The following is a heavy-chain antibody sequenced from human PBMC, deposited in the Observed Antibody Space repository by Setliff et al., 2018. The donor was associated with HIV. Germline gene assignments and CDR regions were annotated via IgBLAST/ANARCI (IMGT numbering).Heavy chain of an antibody. D-gene: IGHD3-10*01. CDR3: ARARITLVRGAHFDY. Sequence: LRLSCTASGFTFSRYWMSWVRQAPGKGLEWVSVIFIGGSTYYADSVKGRFTISRDNSKNTLYFQMNSLRAGDTAVYYCARARITLVRGAHFDYWGRGTLVTV. V-gene: IGHV3-66*02. CDR1: GFTFSRYW. CDR2: IFIGGST. J-gene: IGHJ4*02.